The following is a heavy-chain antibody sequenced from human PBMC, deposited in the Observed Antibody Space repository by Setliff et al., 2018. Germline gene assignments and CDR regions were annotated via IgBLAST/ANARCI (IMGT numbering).Heavy chain of an antibody. CDR3: ARHRAVAGAYYFDF. CDR2: IYYSGNT. V-gene: IGHV4-38-2*01. CDR1: VCSISRDCH. J-gene: IGHJ4*02. Sequence: SETLSLTCAVSVCSISRDCHWGWIRQPPGKGLEWIGSIYYSGNTYYNASLKGRVTISGDTSKNQFSLKLTAVTAADTAIYYCARHRAVAGAYYFDFWGQGTLVTVSS. D-gene: IGHD6-19*01.